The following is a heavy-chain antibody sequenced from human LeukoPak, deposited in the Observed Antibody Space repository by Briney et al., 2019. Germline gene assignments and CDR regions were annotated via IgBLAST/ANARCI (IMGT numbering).Heavy chain of an antibody. CDR1: GDSISSGSYY. D-gene: IGHD5-18*01. Sequence: SETLSLTCTVYGDSISSGSYYWSWIRQPAGKGLEWIGRIYTSGSTNYNPSLKSRVTISVDTSKNQFSLKLSSVTAADTAVYYCARAERGYSYGYVGYWGQGTLVTVSS. CDR2: IYTSGST. V-gene: IGHV4-61*02. CDR3: ARAERGYSYGYVGY. J-gene: IGHJ4*02.